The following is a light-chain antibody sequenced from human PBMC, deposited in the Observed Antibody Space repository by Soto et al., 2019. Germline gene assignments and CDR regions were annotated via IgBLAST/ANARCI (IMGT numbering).Light chain of an antibody. Sequence: QSVLTQPPSASGTPGQRVTISCSGSSSNIGRHGVNWYQHLPGAAPKLLIYSNNQRPSGVPDRFSGSTSGTSVSLTISGLQTEDEADYYCATWDDSRNSVVFGGGTKLTVL. CDR1: SSNIGRHG. J-gene: IGLJ2*01. CDR3: ATWDDSRNSVV. V-gene: IGLV1-44*01. CDR2: SNN.